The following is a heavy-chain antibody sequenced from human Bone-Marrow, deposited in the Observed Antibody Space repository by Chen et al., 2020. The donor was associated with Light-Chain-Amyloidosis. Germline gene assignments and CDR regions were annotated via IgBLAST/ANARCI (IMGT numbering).Heavy chain of an antibody. V-gene: IGHV3-74*01. D-gene: IGHD3-9*01. CDR1: GFSFSTYW. CDR3: ARTTLRYLDY. CDR2: TNSAGTST. Sequence: EVLLVESGGEVVQPGGSLRLSCTASGFSFSTYWMHWVRQSPGKGLVSVSRTNSAGTSTTYADSVKGRFTVSRDNNKNTMYLEMNSLRVEDTAVYYCARTTLRYLDYWGQGTLVTVSS. J-gene: IGHJ4*02.